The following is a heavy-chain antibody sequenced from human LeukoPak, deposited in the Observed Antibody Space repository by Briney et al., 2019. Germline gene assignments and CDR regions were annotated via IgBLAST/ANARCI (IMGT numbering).Heavy chain of an antibody. D-gene: IGHD5-18*01. CDR3: ARLRYSNIGYSSPIDY. V-gene: IGHV4-59*08. Sequence: SETLSLTCTVSSGSMNSYYWNWILRPPGQGLKWIGYINYSGNTNYNPSLKSRVTISVDTSKNQFSLKLRSVTAADTAVYYCARLRYSNIGYSSPIDYWGQGILVTVSS. CDR2: INYSGNT. J-gene: IGHJ4*02. CDR1: SGSMNSYY.